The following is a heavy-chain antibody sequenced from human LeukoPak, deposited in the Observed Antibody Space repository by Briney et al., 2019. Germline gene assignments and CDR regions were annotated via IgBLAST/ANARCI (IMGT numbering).Heavy chain of an antibody. CDR1: GGSISSSNW. Sequence: SGTLSLTCAVSGGSISSSNWWSWIRQPPGKGLEGIGEIYHSGSTNYNPSLKSRVTISVDKSKTQFSLKLSSVTAADTAVYYCARDLHYYDSSGYYWFDPWGQGTLVTVSS. D-gene: IGHD3-22*01. CDR3: ARDLHYYDSSGYYWFDP. J-gene: IGHJ5*02. CDR2: IYHSGST. V-gene: IGHV4-4*02.